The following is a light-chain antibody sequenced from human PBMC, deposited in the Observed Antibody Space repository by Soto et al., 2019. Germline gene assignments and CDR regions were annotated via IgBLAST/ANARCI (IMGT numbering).Light chain of an antibody. CDR3: QKYASSPWT. Sequence: ESVLTQSPDTLSLSPGERATLSCRASQSVSSSYLAWYQQKPGQAPRLLIYGASSRATGIPDRFSGSGSGTDFTLTISSLEPEDFALYYCQKYASSPWTFGQGTKVEI. V-gene: IGKV3-20*01. CDR1: QSVSSSY. CDR2: GAS. J-gene: IGKJ1*01.